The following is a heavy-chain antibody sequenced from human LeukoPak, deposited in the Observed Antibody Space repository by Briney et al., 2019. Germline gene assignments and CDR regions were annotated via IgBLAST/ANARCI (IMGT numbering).Heavy chain of an antibody. CDR1: GFTFTSYA. J-gene: IGHJ4*02. V-gene: IGHV3-23*01. CDR3: AKDPLVNSQEYFDY. D-gene: IGHD2/OR15-2a*01. CDR2: ISGSGGST. Sequence: AGGSLRLSCAASGFTFTSYAMSWVRQAPGKRLEWVSAISGSGGSTYYAESVKGRFTIYRDNSKNTLYLQMNSLRAEDTAVYYCAKDPLVNSQEYFDYWGQGTLVTVSS.